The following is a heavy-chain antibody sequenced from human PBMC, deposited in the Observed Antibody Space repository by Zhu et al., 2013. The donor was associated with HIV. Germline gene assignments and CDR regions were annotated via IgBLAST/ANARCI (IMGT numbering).Heavy chain of an antibody. J-gene: IGHJ6*02. V-gene: IGHV1-3*01. Sequence: QVQLVQSGAEVKKPGASVKVSCKASGYTFTSYAMHWVRQAPGQRLEWMGWINAGNGNTKYSQKFQGRVTITRDTSASTAYMELSSLRSEDTAVYYCARVIQQIYSYGSFYYGMDVWGQGTTVTVSS. CDR1: GYTFTSYA. CDR3: ARVIQQIYSYGSFYYGMDV. CDR2: INAGNGNT. D-gene: IGHD5-18*01.